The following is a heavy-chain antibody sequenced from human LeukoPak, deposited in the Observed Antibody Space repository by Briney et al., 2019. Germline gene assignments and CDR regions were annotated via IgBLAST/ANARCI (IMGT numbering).Heavy chain of an antibody. J-gene: IGHJ4*02. CDR2: VGISGDT. D-gene: IGHD6-19*01. Sequence: QSGGSLRLSCAASGFTFRSYDMHLVRQVTGKGLEWVSAVGISGDTYYAGSVKGRFTISRENAKNSLYLQMNSLTAGDTAVYYCVRGGIQVSGIDEIDYWGQGTLVTVSS. V-gene: IGHV3-13*01. CDR1: GFTFRSYD. CDR3: VRGGIQVSGIDEIDY.